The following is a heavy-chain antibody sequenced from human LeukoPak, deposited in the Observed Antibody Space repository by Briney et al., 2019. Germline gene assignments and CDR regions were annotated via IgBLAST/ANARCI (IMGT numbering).Heavy chain of an antibody. Sequence: SETLSLTCTVSCGSISNKYWSWIRQPPGKGLEWIGYIYYSGRTNYNPSLKSRVTILVDTSKNQFSLKLSSVTAADTAVYYCARTTEGGYTYNYFYYYYMDVWGKGTTVTISS. D-gene: IGHD5-18*01. J-gene: IGHJ6*03. V-gene: IGHV4-59*01. CDR1: CGSISNKY. CDR3: ARTTEGGYTYNYFYYYYMDV. CDR2: IYYSGRT.